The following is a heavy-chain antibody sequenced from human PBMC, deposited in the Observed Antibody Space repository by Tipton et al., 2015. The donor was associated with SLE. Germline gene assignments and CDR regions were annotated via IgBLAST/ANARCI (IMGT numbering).Heavy chain of an antibody. CDR1: GDSFSSGSSS. Sequence: LRLSCTVSGDSFSSGSSSWNWVRQPAGKGLEWIGLIYNSGITNYNPSLQSRVTLSVDMSKNQFSLKLTSVTAADTAVYYCARDPKYWGHGTLVIVSS. J-gene: IGHJ4*01. CDR2: IYNSGIT. V-gene: IGHV4-61*02. CDR3: ARDPKY.